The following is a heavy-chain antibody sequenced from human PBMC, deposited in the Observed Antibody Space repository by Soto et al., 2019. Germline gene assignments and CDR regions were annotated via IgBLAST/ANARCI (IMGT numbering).Heavy chain of an antibody. Sequence: QITLKETGPTLVKPTQTLTLTCTFSGFSLSASGVGVGWIRQPPGKALEWLALIYWDDDKRYSPSLKSRLTITKDTSKNQVVLTMTNMDPVDTATYYCAHRRVTVDFDYWGQGTLVTVSS. V-gene: IGHV2-5*02. D-gene: IGHD2-21*02. J-gene: IGHJ4*02. CDR1: GFSLSASGVG. CDR3: AHRRVTVDFDY. CDR2: IYWDDDK.